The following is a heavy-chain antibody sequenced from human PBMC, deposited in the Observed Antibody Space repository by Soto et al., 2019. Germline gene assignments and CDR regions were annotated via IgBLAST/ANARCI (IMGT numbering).Heavy chain of an antibody. D-gene: IGHD2-8*01. V-gene: IGHV1-2*02. Sequence: ASVKFSCKASGYTFTGYYMHWVRQAPGQGLEWMGWINPNSGGTNYAQKFQGRVTMTRDTSISTAYMELRGLTFDDTAVYYCARDIESVTAKHFFYYYAMDVWGQGTTVTVSS. CDR1: GYTFTGYY. J-gene: IGHJ6*02. CDR2: INPNSGGT. CDR3: ARDIESVTAKHFFYYYAMDV.